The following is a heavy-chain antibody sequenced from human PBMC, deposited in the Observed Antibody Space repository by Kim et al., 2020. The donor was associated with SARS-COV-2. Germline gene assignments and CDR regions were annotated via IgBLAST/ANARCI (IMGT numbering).Heavy chain of an antibody. D-gene: IGHD1-7*01. Sequence: SETLTLTCTVSGGSISSSSYYWGWIRQPPGKGLEWIGSIYYSGSTYYNPSLKSRVTISVDTSKNQFSLKLSSVTAADTAVYYCARHGTTKFLRPKEFDPWGQGTLVTVSS. CDR1: GGSISSSSYY. J-gene: IGHJ5*02. CDR2: IYYSGST. V-gene: IGHV4-39*01. CDR3: ARHGTTKFLRPKEFDP.